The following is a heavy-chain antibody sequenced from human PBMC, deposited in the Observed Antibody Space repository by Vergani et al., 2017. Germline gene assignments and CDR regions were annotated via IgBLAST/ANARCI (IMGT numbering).Heavy chain of an antibody. CDR1: GRSFSGYY. CDR3: ASMKGYSSGWYPTYFDY. CDR2: INHSGST. D-gene: IGHD6-19*01. J-gene: IGHJ4*02. Sequence: QVQLQQWGAGLLKPSETLSLTCAVYGRSFSGYYWSWIRQPPGKGLEWIGEINHSGSTNYNPSLKSRVTISVDTSKNQFSLKLSSVTAADTAVYYCASMKGYSSGWYPTYFDYWGQGTLVTVSS. V-gene: IGHV4-34*01.